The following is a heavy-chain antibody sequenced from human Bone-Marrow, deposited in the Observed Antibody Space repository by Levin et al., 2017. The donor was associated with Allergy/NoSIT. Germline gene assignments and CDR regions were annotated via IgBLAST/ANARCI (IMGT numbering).Heavy chain of an antibody. Sequence: GASVKVSCKASGGTFSSYAISWVRQAPGQGLEWMGGIIPIFGTANYAQKFQGRVTITADKSTSTAYMELSSLRSEDTAVYYCAREGFYDFWSGYYPKDAFDIWGQGTMVTVSS. CDR3: AREGFYDFWSGYYPKDAFDI. CDR2: IIPIFGTA. V-gene: IGHV1-69*06. CDR1: GGTFSSYA. J-gene: IGHJ3*02. D-gene: IGHD3-3*01.